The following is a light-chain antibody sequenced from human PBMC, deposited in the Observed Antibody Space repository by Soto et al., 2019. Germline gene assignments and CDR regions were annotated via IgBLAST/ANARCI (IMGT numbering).Light chain of an antibody. CDR1: QSVPSR. CDR3: QQYKSWPPIT. Sequence: EIVMTQSPATLSVSPGEDVTLSCRASQSVPSRLALYQQKPGQAPSLPIYGASTRATGVPDRFSGTRSGTEFTLTISSLKSEDYAVYYCQQYKSWPPITFGQGTRLEIK. V-gene: IGKV3-15*01. CDR2: GAS. J-gene: IGKJ5*01.